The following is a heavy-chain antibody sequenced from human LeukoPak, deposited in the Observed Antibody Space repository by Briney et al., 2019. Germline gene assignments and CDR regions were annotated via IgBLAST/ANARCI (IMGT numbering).Heavy chain of an antibody. V-gene: IGHV3-33*01. CDR2: IWSDGSNK. J-gene: IGHJ4*02. D-gene: IGHD1-26*01. CDR3: ARGSGSFSGGFDY. CDR1: GFTFSSYG. Sequence: GGSLRLSCAASGFTFSSYGMHWVRQTPGKGLEWVAIIWSDGSNKYYADSVKGRFTISRDNSKNTLYLQMNSLRAEDTAVYYCARGSGSFSGGFDYWGQGTLVTVSS.